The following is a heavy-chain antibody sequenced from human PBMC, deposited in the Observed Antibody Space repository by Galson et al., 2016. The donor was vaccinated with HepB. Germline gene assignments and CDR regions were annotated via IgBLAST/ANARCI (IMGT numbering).Heavy chain of an antibody. Sequence: SETLSLTCAVSGFSVISAFYWGWIRRTPGKGLEWVGSITPSGRTYTNSSLQSRVTISLDTTKHQFSLILTSVTAADTAMYYCATTLGAASPKDYYFDYWGQGTLVTVSS. J-gene: IGHJ4*01. CDR3: ATTLGAASPKDYYFDY. V-gene: IGHV4-38-2*01. CDR2: ITPSGRT. D-gene: IGHD6-6*01. CDR1: GFSVISAFY.